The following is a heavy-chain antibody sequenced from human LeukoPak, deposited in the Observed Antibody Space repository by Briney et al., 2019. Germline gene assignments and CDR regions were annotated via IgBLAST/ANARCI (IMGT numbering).Heavy chain of an antibody. CDR3: ARHEGHSSSWYYN. J-gene: IGHJ4*02. CDR2: IDPSDSYT. D-gene: IGHD6-13*01. V-gene: IGHV5-10-1*01. CDR1: GYSFSSYW. Sequence: GESLKISCKGSGYSFSSYWIAWVRQMPGKGLEWMGRIDPSDSYTNYSPSFQGHVTISADKSISTAYLQWSSLKASDTAMYYCARHEGHSSSWYYNWGQGTLVTVSS.